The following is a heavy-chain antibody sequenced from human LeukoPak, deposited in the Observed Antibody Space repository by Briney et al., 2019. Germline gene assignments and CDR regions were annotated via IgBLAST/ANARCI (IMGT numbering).Heavy chain of an antibody. D-gene: IGHD6-6*01. Sequence: PSGGSLRLSCAASGFTVSSNYMSWVRQAPGKGLEWVSVIYSGGSTYYADSVKGRFTISRDNSKNTLYLQMNSLRAEDTAVYYCARGAEGSSSPFDYWGQGTLVTVSS. CDR2: IYSGGST. CDR1: GFTVSSNY. J-gene: IGHJ4*02. CDR3: ARGAEGSSSPFDY. V-gene: IGHV3-53*01.